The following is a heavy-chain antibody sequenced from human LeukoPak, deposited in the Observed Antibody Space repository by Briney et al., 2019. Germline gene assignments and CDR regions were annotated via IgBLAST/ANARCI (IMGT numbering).Heavy chain of an antibody. Sequence: GSLRLSCAASGFTFSSCAMSWVRQAPGKGLEWGSAISGSGGSTYYAGSVKGRFTISRDNSKNTLFLQMNSLRAEDTAVYYCAKGTYSSSPRDYWGQGTLVTVSS. J-gene: IGHJ4*02. CDR2: ISGSGGST. V-gene: IGHV3-23*01. CDR1: GFTFSSCA. D-gene: IGHD6-6*01. CDR3: AKGTYSSSPRDY.